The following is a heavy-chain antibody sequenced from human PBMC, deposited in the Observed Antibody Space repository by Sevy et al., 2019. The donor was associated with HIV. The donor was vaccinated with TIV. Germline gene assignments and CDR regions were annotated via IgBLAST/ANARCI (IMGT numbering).Heavy chain of an antibody. J-gene: IGHJ5*02. D-gene: IGHD6-19*01. CDR1: GFTFNKYW. CDR2: IKQDGNEK. CDR3: AGGISTGWYPNWFDP. V-gene: IGHV3-7*01. Sequence: GGSLRLSCTASGFTFNKYWMSWLRQAPGKGLEWVANIKQDGNEKYYVDSVKGRFTISRDNAKNSLYLEMNSLRAEDTAVYYCAGGISTGWYPNWFDPWGQGTLVTVSS.